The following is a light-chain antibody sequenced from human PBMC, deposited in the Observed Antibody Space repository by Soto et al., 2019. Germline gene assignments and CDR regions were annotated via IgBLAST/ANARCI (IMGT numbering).Light chain of an antibody. CDR3: QQSYSTPLT. J-gene: IGKJ4*02. CDR1: QSISNY. Sequence: DIQMTQSPSSLSASVGDRVTITCRASQSISNYLKWYQQKPGKAPKLLNYAASSLQSGVPSRFSGSGSGTDFTLTISSLQPEDVATYCCQQSYSTPLTFGGGTKVEIK. V-gene: IGKV1-39*01. CDR2: AAS.